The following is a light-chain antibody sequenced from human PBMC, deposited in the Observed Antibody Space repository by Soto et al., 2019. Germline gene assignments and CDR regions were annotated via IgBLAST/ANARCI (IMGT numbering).Light chain of an antibody. Sequence: QSVLAQPASVSGSPGQSITISCTGTSSDVGSYNLVSWYQQHPGKAPKLMIYEVNKRPSGVPDRFSGSKSGNTASLTVSGLQAEDEGDYYCSSHAGSKRVFGTGTKVTVL. V-gene: IGLV2-14*02. CDR2: EVN. J-gene: IGLJ1*01. CDR1: SSDVGSYNL. CDR3: SSHAGSKRV.